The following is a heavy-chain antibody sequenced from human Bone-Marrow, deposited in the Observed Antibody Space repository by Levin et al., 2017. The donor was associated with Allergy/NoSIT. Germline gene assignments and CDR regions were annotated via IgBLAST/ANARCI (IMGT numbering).Heavy chain of an antibody. CDR2: INPNSGDT. CDR3: ARERSITIFGVVPTKTFDY. V-gene: IGHV1-2*02. Sequence: GESLKISCKASGYTFTGYYLHWVRQAPGQGLEWMGWINPNSGDTNSAQKFQGRVTMTRDTSITTAYTELSRLTSDDTAVYYCARERSITIFGVVPTKTFDYWGQGTLVTVSS. CDR1: GYTFTGYY. J-gene: IGHJ4*02. D-gene: IGHD3-3*01.